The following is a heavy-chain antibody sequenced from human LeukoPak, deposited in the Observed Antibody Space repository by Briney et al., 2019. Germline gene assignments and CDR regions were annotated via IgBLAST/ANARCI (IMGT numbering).Heavy chain of an antibody. CDR1: GYSISSGYY. D-gene: IGHD3-10*01. Sequence: SETLSLTCNVSGYSISSGYYWGWIRQPPGKGLEWIGSIYYSGSTYYNPSLKSRVTISVDTSKNQFSLKLSSVTAADTAVYYCAREAVNYYGSGSYYNLWGQGTLVTVSS. J-gene: IGHJ5*02. CDR3: AREAVNYYGSGSYYNL. V-gene: IGHV4-38-2*02. CDR2: IYYSGST.